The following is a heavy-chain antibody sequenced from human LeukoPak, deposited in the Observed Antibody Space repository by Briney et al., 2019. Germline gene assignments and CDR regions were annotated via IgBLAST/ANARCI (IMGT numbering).Heavy chain of an antibody. CDR1: GGSISNGGYY. CDR3: ARGGIQLWTYYFDY. V-gene: IGHV4-31*03. CDR2: FYYTGST. Sequence: SQTLSLTCTVSGGSISNGGYYWSWIRQHPGKGLEWIGYFYYTGSTFYNPSLESRVTISIDTSKNQFSLKLSSVTAADTAVYFCARGGIQLWTYYFDYWGQGILVTVSS. D-gene: IGHD5-18*01. J-gene: IGHJ4*02.